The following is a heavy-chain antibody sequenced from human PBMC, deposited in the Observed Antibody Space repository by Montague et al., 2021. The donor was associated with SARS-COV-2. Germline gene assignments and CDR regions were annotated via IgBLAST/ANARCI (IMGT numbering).Heavy chain of an antibody. J-gene: IGHJ4*02. V-gene: IGHV4-59*12. Sequence: SETLSLTCTVSGGSISSSYWSWIRQPPGRGLEWIGYIYYRGSTNYNPSLETRVTLSVDTSKNQFSLKLSSVTAADTAVYYCARGLAELRYFDWYHYYFDYWGQGTLVTVSS. CDR2: IYYRGST. D-gene: IGHD3-9*01. CDR1: GGSISSSY. CDR3: ARGLAELRYFDWYHYYFDY.